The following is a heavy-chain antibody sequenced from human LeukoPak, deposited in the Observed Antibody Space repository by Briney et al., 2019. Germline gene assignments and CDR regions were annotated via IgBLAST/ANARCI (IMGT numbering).Heavy chain of an antibody. D-gene: IGHD2-15*01. J-gene: IGHJ4*02. CDR3: ARDGGMNCSGGSCYSLAY. CDR2: IYHSGST. V-gene: IGHV4-30-4*01. Sequence: SQTLSLTCTVSGGSISSGDYYWSWIRQPPGKGLEWIGYIYHSGSTYYNPSLQSRVTITVDTSKHQFSLKLSSVTAADTAVYYCARDGGMNCSGGSCYSLAYWGQGTLVTVSS. CDR1: GGSISSGDYY.